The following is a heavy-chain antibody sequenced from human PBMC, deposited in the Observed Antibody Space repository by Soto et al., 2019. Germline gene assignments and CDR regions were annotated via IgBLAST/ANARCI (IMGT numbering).Heavy chain of an antibody. CDR2: ISSTSSTI. CDR1: GFTFSDYY. J-gene: IGHJ3*02. V-gene: IGHV3-11*01. D-gene: IGHD2-2*01. Sequence: LRLSCAASGFTFSDYYMSWIRQAPGKGLEWVSYISSTSSTIYYADSVKGRFTISRDNAKNSLYLQMNSLRAEDTAVYYCASKQLLLGDGFDIWGQGTMVTVS. CDR3: ASKQLLLGDGFDI.